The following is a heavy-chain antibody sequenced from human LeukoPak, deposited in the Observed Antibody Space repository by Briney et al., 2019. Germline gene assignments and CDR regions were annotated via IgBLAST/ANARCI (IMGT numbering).Heavy chain of an antibody. D-gene: IGHD6-13*01. J-gene: IGHJ4*02. V-gene: IGHV3-23*01. CDR3: AKWSWQPSYFDY. CDR1: GFTFSSYG. Sequence: GGSLRLSCAASGFTFSSYGMSWVRQAPGKGLEWVSAISGNGGSTYYADSVKGRFTISRDNSKNTLYLQMNSLRAEDTAVYYCAKWSWQPSYFDYWGQGTLVTVSS. CDR2: ISGNGGST.